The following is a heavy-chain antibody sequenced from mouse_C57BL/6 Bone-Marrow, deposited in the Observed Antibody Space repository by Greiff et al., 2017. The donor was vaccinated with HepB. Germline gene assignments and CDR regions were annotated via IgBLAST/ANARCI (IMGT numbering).Heavy chain of an antibody. CDR2: IHPNSGST. D-gene: IGHD4-1*01. V-gene: IGHV1-64*01. CDR1: GYTFTSYW. J-gene: IGHJ1*03. Sequence: VQLQQPGAELVKPGASVKLSCKASGYTFTSYWMHWVKQRPGQGLEWIGMIHPNSGSTNYNEKFKSKATLTVDKSSSTAYMQISSLTSEDSAVYYCRDWTYFDFWGTGTTVTVSS. CDR3: RDWTYFDF.